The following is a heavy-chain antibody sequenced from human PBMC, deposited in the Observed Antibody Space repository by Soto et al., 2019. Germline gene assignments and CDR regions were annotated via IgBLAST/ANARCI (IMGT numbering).Heavy chain of an antibody. CDR2: IYYSGST. CDR3: ASARSTYYYDSSGYYYPFPYGMDV. D-gene: IGHD3-22*01. CDR1: GGSISSGGYY. V-gene: IGHV4-31*03. Sequence: SETLSLTCTVSGGSISSGGYYWSWIRQHPGKGLEWIGYIYYSGSTYYNPSLKSRVTISVDTSKNQFSLKLSSVTAADTAVYYCASARSTYYYDSSGYYYPFPYGMDVWGQGTTVTSP. J-gene: IGHJ6*02.